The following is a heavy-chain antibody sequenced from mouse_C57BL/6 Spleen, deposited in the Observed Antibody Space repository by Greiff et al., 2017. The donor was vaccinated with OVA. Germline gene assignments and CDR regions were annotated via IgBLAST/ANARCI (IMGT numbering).Heavy chain of an antibody. CDR2: IDPETGGT. V-gene: IGHV1-15*01. CDR1: GYTFTNYE. CDR3: TIFSNYLDLDY. J-gene: IGHJ2*01. Sequence: VQLQQSGAELVRPGASVTLSCKASGYTFTNYEMHWVKQTPVHGLEWIGAIDPETGGTAYNQKFKGKAILTADKSSSTAYMELRSLTSEDSAVYYCTIFSNYLDLDYGGKGTTLTVSS. D-gene: IGHD2-5*01.